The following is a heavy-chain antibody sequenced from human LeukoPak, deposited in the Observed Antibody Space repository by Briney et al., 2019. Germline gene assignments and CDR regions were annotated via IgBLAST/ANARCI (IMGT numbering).Heavy chain of an antibody. J-gene: IGHJ5*02. CDR2: INHSGST. Sequence: PSETLSLTCAVYGVSFSGYYWSWIRQPPGKGLEWVGEINHSGSTNYNPSLKSRVTISVDTSKNQFSLKLSSVTAADTAVYYCAGGRRFGELLFRRTQGWFDPWGQGTLVTVSS. V-gene: IGHV4-34*01. CDR3: AGGRRFGELLFRRTQGWFDP. D-gene: IGHD3-10*01. CDR1: GVSFSGYY.